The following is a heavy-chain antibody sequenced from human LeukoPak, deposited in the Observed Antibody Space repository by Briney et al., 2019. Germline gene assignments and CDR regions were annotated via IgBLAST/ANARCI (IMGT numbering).Heavy chain of an antibody. J-gene: IGHJ4*02. CDR2: IWYDGTNK. V-gene: IGHV3-33*01. D-gene: IGHD2/OR15-2a*01. CDR1: GFTFSNYG. CDR3: AREGPRGNSQFDY. Sequence: GGSLRLSCAASGFTFSNYGMHWVRQAPGKGLEWVALIWYDGTNKYYTDSVRGRYTISRENTQNTLYLQMNSLRVEDTALYYCAREGPRGNSQFDYWGQGTLVTVSS.